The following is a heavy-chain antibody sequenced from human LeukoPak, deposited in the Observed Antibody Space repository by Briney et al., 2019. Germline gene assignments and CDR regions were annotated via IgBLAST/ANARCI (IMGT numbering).Heavy chain of an antibody. J-gene: IGHJ4*02. CDR1: GFTVSSNY. CDR2: ITARHET. Sequence: GGSLRLSCAASGFTVSSNYMSWVRQAPGKGLEWVSVITARHETYYADSVKGRFTISRDNSKNTFHLQMNTLRAEDTAIYYCAKDWYDYWGQGTLVTVSS. D-gene: IGHD6-13*01. V-gene: IGHV3-53*01. CDR3: AKDWYDY.